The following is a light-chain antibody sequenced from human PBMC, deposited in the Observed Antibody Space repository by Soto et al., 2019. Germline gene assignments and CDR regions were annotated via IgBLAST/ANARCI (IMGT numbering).Light chain of an antibody. Sequence: DIQMTQSPSSLSASVGDRVTITCRASQSISYFLNWYQQKPGKAPTLLIYTASNLQSGVPSRFSGSGSGTDFTLTISSLEPEDFAIYYCQHSYRTPLSFGGGTKVEI. CDR1: QSISYF. V-gene: IGKV1-39*01. CDR3: QHSYRTPLS. CDR2: TAS. J-gene: IGKJ4*01.